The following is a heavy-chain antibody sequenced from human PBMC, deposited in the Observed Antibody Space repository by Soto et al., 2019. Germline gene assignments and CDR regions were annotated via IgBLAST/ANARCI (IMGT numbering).Heavy chain of an antibody. CDR1: GYSFTSYW. V-gene: IGHV5-51*01. Sequence: GESLKISCKGSGYSFTSYWIGWVRQMPGKGLEWMGIIYPGDSDTRYSPSFQGQVTISADKSISTAYLQWSSLKASDTAMYYCATDTVAGISGHYGMDVWGQGTTVTVSS. CDR2: IYPGDSDT. CDR3: ATDTVAGISGHYGMDV. J-gene: IGHJ6*02. D-gene: IGHD4-17*01.